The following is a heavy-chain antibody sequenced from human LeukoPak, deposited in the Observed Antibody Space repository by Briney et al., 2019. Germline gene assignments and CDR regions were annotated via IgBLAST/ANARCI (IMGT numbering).Heavy chain of an antibody. V-gene: IGHV4-34*01. CDR3: ARGPDSRKAGY. Sequence: SETLSLTCGIYGESFTDHHLSWIRQPPGKGLEWIGEISHDEGTNYSPSLKSRVTISLDMSKSQFSLRLTSVTAADTAVYYCARGPDSRKAGYWGPGTLVTVSS. CDR2: ISHDEGT. CDR1: GESFTDHH. D-gene: IGHD1-14*01. J-gene: IGHJ4*02.